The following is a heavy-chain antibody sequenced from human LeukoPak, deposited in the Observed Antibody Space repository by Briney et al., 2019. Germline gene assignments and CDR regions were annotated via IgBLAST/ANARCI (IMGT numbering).Heavy chain of an antibody. D-gene: IGHD2-15*01. CDR3: ARFPRSLGYFDY. J-gene: IGHJ4*02. Sequence: PSVTLSLTCTVSGASFSSTSYFWGWIRQPPGRSLEYLGNIYYSGNTYNNPSLKSRVTLSADTSKNQYSLKVTSVTAADTAVYYCARFPRSLGYFDYWGQGILVTVSP. V-gene: IGHV4-39*01. CDR2: IYYSGNT. CDR1: GASFSSTSYF.